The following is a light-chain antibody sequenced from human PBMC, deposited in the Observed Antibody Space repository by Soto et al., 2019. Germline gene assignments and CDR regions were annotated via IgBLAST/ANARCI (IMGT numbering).Light chain of an antibody. CDR2: DAS. CDR3: QQRSNWHPIT. J-gene: IGKJ5*01. Sequence: EILFTQSPATLSLSPGERATLSCRASQSVSSYLAWYQQKPGQAPRLLIYDASNRANGIPARFSGSGSGTDFTLTISSLEPEDFAFYYCQQRSNWHPITFGQGTRLEI. CDR1: QSVSSY. V-gene: IGKV3-11*01.